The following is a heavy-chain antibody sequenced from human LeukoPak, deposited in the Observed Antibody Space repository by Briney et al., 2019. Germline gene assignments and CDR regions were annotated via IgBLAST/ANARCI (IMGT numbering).Heavy chain of an antibody. CDR2: VWYDGSNI. CDR1: GFTFSTYG. J-gene: IGHJ4*02. CDR3: ARNFDY. Sequence: GGSLRLSCAASGFTFSTYGMHWVRQAPGKGLEWVAVVWYDGSNIHYVDSVKGRFTISRDNAKNSLYLQMDSLRDEDTAVYYCARNFDYWGQGTLVTVSS. V-gene: IGHV3-33*01.